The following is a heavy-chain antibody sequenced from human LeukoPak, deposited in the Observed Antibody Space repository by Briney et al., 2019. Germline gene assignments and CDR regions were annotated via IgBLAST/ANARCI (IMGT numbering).Heavy chain of an antibody. CDR3: ARPTYDYVWGSYRYYFEY. V-gene: IGHV4-59*08. D-gene: IGHD3-16*02. CDR1: GGSISSYY. CDR2: IYYSGST. Sequence: PSETLSLTCTVSGGSISSYYWSWIRQPPGKGLEWIGYIYYSGSTNYNPSLKSRVTISVDTSKNQFSLNLSSVTAADTAVYFCARPTYDYVWGSYRYYFEYWGQGTLVSVSS. J-gene: IGHJ4*02.